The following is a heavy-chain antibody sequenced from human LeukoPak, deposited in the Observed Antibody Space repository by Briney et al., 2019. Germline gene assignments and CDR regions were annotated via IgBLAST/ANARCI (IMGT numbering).Heavy chain of an antibody. J-gene: IGHJ6*03. Sequence: PGGSLRLSCTASGFTLGDYAMSWFRQAPGKGLEWGGFIRSKAYGGTTEYAASVKVRFTISRDDSKSIAYLQMTSLKTEDTAVYYCTREGWSIAARSYSYYYMDVWGKGNTVTVSS. D-gene: IGHD6-6*01. CDR2: IRSKAYGGTT. CDR1: GFTLGDYA. CDR3: TREGWSIAARSYSYYYMDV. V-gene: IGHV3-49*03.